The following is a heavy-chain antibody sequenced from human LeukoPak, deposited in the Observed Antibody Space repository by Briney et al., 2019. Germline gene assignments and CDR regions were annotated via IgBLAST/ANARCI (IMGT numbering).Heavy chain of an antibody. D-gene: IGHD6-13*01. Sequence: PSETLSLTCAVYGGSFSGYYWSWIRQPPGKGLERIGEINHSGSTNYNPSLKSRVTISVDTSKNQFSLKLSSVTAADTAVYYCARGTAYSSSWYHSYYYGMDVWGQGTTVTVSS. CDR1: GGSFSGYY. J-gene: IGHJ6*02. CDR3: ARGTAYSSSWYHSYYYGMDV. V-gene: IGHV4-34*01. CDR2: INHSGST.